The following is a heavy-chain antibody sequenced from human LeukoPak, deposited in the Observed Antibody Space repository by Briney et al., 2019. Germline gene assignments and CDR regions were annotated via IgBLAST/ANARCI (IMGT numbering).Heavy chain of an antibody. D-gene: IGHD3-16*02. V-gene: IGHV4/OR15-8*01. CDR1: GGSIDSTNW. J-gene: IGHJ4*02. Sequence: SETLSLTCDVSGGSIDSTNWWNWVRQPPGRGLEWIGEIHHDGRINYNPSLKSRVTLSVDKSKNQFSLRLNSVTAADTAMYYCARSHDHLWGNYPDYWGQGTLVTVSS. CDR2: IHHDGRI. CDR3: ARSHDHLWGNYPDY.